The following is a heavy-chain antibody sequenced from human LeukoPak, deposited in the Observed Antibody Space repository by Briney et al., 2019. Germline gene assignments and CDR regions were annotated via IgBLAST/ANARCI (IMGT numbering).Heavy chain of an antibody. CDR1: GGSISSSSYY. CDR2: IYYSGST. V-gene: IGHV4-39*01. Sequence: PSETLSLTCTVSGGSISSSSYYWGWIRQPPGKGLEWIGSIYYSGSTYYNPSLKSRDTISVDTSKNQFSLKLSSVTAADTAVYYCARQRYSSSWVHDYWGQGTLVTVSS. CDR3: ARQRYSSSWVHDY. D-gene: IGHD6-13*01. J-gene: IGHJ4*02.